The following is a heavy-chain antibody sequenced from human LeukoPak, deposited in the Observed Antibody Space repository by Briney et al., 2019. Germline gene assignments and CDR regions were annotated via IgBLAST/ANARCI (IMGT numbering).Heavy chain of an antibody. CDR1: GFTFSSYW. CDR3: ARDPRGYNWFDP. Sequence: PGGSLRLSCAASGFTFSSYWMHWVRQAPGKGLVWVSRINSDGSSTSYADSVKGRFTISRDNAKNTLHLQMNSLRAEDTAVYYCARDPRGYNWFDPWGQGTLVTVSS. CDR2: INSDGSST. J-gene: IGHJ5*02. D-gene: IGHD5-12*01. V-gene: IGHV3-74*01.